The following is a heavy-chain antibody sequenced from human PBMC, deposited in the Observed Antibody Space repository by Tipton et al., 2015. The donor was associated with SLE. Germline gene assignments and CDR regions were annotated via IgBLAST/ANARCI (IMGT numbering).Heavy chain of an antibody. D-gene: IGHD5-24*01. Sequence: TLSLTCTVSGGSISSYYWSWIRQPPGKGLEWIGYIYYSGSATYNPSLKSRVTISLDTSKNQFSLKLRSVTAADTAVYYCARRGYNYWYFDLWGRGALVTVSS. CDR2: IYYSGSA. V-gene: IGHV4-59*07. CDR3: ARRGYNYWYFDL. J-gene: IGHJ2*01. CDR1: GGSISSYY.